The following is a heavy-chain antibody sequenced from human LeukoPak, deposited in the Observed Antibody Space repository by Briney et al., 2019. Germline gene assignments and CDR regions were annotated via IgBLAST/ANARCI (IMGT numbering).Heavy chain of an antibody. J-gene: IGHJ6*02. D-gene: IGHD2-21*01. CDR2: IIPIFGTA. V-gene: IGHV1-69*05. CDR1: GGTFSIYA. CDR3: ARDHPAGIRMDV. Sequence: SVTVSCKASGGTFSIYAISWVRQAPGQGLEWMGGIIPIFGTANYAQKFQGRVTITTDESTSTAYMELRSLRSDDTAVYYCARDHPAGIRMDVWGQGTTVTVSS.